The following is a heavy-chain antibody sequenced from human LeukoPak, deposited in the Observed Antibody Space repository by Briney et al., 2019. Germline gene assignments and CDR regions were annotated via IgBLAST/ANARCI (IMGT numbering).Heavy chain of an antibody. CDR1: GGTFSSYA. Sequence: SVKVSCKASGGTFSSYAISWVRQAPGQGLEWMGGFIPIFGTANYAQKFQGRVTITTDESTSTAYMELSSLRSEDTAVYYCARGSTSLTNHYYMDVWGKGTTVTVSS. D-gene: IGHD2-2*01. CDR3: ARGSTSLTNHYYMDV. CDR2: FIPIFGTA. V-gene: IGHV1-69*05. J-gene: IGHJ6*03.